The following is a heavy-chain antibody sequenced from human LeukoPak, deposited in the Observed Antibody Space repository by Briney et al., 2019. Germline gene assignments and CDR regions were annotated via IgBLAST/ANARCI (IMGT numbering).Heavy chain of an antibody. CDR2: INPNSGGT. V-gene: IGHV1-2*02. J-gene: IGHJ6*02. D-gene: IGHD3-10*01. CDR3: ASYYYGSGSQRYYYYGMDV. CDR1: GYTFTGYY. Sequence: ASVKVSCKASGYTFTGYYMHWVRQAPGQGLEWMGWINPNSGGTNYAQKFQGRVTMTRDTSISTAYMELSRLRSDDTAVYYCASYYYGSGSQRYYYYGMDVWGQGTTVTVSS.